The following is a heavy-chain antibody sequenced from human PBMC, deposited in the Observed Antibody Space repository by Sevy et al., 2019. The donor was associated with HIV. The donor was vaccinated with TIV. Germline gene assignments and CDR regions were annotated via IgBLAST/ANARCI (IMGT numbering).Heavy chain of an antibody. J-gene: IGHJ4*02. CDR2: IRYDGSNK. V-gene: IGHV3-30*02. CDR1: GFTFSSYG. D-gene: IGHD6-19*01. CDR3: AKDLAVAGPYYFDY. Sequence: GGSLRLSCAASGFTFSSYGMHWVRQAPGKGLEWVAFIRYDGSNKYYADSVKGRFTISRDNSKNTLYLQMNSLRAEDTAVYYCAKDLAVAGPYYFDYWGQGTLDTVSS.